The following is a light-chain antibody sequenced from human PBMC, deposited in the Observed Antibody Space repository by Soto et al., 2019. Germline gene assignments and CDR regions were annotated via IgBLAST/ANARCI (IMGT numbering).Light chain of an antibody. Sequence: EIALTQSPGTLSLSPEERATLSCRASQSVSSTYLAWYQQKPGQAPRLLIYGASTRATGIPARFSGSGSGTDFTLTISRLEPEDFAVYYCQQYGSSPRTFGQGGKVDIK. CDR3: QQYGSSPRT. CDR2: GAS. J-gene: IGKJ1*01. CDR1: QSVSSTY. V-gene: IGKV3-20*01.